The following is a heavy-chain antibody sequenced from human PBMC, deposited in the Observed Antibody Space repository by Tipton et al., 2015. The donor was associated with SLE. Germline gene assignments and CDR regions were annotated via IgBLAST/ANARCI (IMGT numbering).Heavy chain of an antibody. Sequence: TLSLTCTVSGGSIRDYYWSWIRQPPGKGLEWIGYIYDSGSYNYNPSLKSRVTISEDTSKQQFSLKLSSLTAADTAVYYCARSVLAYRSGGFEYWGQGTPVTVSS. D-gene: IGHD2-15*01. CDR2: IYDSGSY. CDR3: ARSVLAYRSGGFEY. CDR1: GGSIRDYY. J-gene: IGHJ4*02. V-gene: IGHV4-59*08.